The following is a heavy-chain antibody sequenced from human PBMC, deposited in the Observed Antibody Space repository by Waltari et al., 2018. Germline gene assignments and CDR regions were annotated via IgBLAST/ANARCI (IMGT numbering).Heavy chain of an antibody. CDR3: ARDAVAAPGYYYYYMDV. CDR2: IKQDGSEK. V-gene: IGHV3-7*01. D-gene: IGHD6-13*01. J-gene: IGHJ6*03. CDR1: GFPFSSYR. Sequence: EVQLVESGGGLVQPGGSLRLSCAASGFPFSSYRMSWVRQAPGTGLEWVANIKQDGSEKYYVDSVKGRFTISRDNAKNSLYLQMNSLRAEDTAVYYCARDAVAAPGYYYYYMDVWGKGTTVTISS.